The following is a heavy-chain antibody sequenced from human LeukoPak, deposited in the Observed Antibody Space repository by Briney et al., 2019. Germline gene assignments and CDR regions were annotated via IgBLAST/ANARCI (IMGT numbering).Heavy chain of an antibody. Sequence: GGSLRLSCAASGFTFSSYEMNWVRQAPGKGLEWVSYISSSGSTIYYADSVKGRFTISRDNAKNSLYLQMNSLRAEDTAVYYCARDRGGAGAFDIWGQGTMVTVSS. V-gene: IGHV3-48*03. J-gene: IGHJ3*02. CDR3: ARDRGGAGAFDI. CDR2: ISSSGSTI. D-gene: IGHD3-16*01. CDR1: GFTFSSYE.